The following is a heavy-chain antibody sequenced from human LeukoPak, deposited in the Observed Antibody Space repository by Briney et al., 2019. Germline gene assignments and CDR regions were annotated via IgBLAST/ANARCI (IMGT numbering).Heavy chain of an antibody. V-gene: IGHV5-51*01. D-gene: IGHD3-10*01. CDR3: ARRMVRGAKGGSFDY. CDR2: IYPGDSDT. J-gene: IGHJ4*02. Sequence: GESLKISCQGSGYSFTSYWIGWVRQMPGKGLEWMGIIYPGDSDTRYSPSFQGQVTISADKSISTAYLQWSSLKASDTAMYYCARRMVRGAKGGSFDYWGQGTLVTVSS. CDR1: GYSFTSYW.